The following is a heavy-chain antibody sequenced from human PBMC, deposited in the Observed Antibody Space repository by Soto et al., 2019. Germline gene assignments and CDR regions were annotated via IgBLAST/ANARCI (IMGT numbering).Heavy chain of an antibody. CDR1: GFTFSIFG. J-gene: IGHJ4*02. V-gene: IGHV3-30*18. CDR3: AKRLLRGTTLSVLDY. CDR2: LSYDGSKE. D-gene: IGHD4-17*01. Sequence: GGSLRLSCAASGFTFSIFGMHWVRHAPGKGLEWVALLSYDGSKEYYADSVKGRFSVSRDNSKNTLYLQMNSLRVEDTAVYFCAKRLLRGTTLSVLDYWGRGTLVTVSS.